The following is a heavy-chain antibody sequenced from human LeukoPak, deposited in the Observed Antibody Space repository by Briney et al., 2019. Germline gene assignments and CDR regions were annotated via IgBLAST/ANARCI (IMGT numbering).Heavy chain of an antibody. V-gene: IGHV4-34*01. CDR1: GGSFSGYY. CDR3: ARDRSPGITMVRGVIKTTGLGY. D-gene: IGHD3-10*01. CDR2: INHSGST. J-gene: IGHJ4*02. Sequence: SETLSLTCAVYGGSFSGYYWSWIRQPPGKGLEWIGEINHSGSTNYNPSLKSRVTISVDTSKNQFPLKLSSVTAADTAVYYCARDRSPGITMVRGVIKTTGLGYWGQGTLVTVSS.